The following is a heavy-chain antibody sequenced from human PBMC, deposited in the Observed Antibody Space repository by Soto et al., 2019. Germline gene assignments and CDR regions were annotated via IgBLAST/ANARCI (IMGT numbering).Heavy chain of an antibody. CDR1: GGSITSYY. CDR3: ARDNYDSGTSGFDP. Sequence: TSETLSLTCTVSGGSITSYYWTWVRQPPGKGLEWIGNIYYSGSTNYNPSLRSRITISLDTSKNQFSLRLTSVTAADTAVYYCARDNYDSGTSGFDPWGQGSLVTVS. V-gene: IGHV4-59*01. J-gene: IGHJ5*02. D-gene: IGHD3-10*01. CDR2: IYYSGST.